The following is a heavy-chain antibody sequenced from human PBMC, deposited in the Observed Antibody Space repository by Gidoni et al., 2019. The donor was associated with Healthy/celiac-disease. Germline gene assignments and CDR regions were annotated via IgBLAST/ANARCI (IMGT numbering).Heavy chain of an antibody. V-gene: IGHV4-61*07. CDR2: GST. Sequence: GSTNYNPSLKSRVTISVDTSKNQFSLKLSSVTAADTAVYYCARQSAPKIRYYYYYMDVWGKGTTVTVSS. D-gene: IGHD3-3*01. J-gene: IGHJ6*03. CDR3: ARQSAPKIRYYYYYMDV.